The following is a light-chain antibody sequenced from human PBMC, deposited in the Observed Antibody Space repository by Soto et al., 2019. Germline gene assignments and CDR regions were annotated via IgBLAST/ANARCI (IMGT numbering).Light chain of an antibody. V-gene: IGLV2-14*01. J-gene: IGLJ1*01. Sequence: QSALTQPASVSGSPRQSITISCTGTSSDVGGYNYVSWYQQHPGKAPKLMIYEVSNRPSGVSNRFSGSKSGNTASLTISGLQAEDEADYYCSSYTTTNTNVFGTGTKLTVL. CDR1: SSDVGGYNY. CDR2: EVS. CDR3: SSYTTTNTNV.